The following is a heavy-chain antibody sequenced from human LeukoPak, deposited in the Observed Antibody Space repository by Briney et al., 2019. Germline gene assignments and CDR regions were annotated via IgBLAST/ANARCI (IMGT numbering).Heavy chain of an antibody. D-gene: IGHD2/OR15-2a*01. CDR2: INHSGST. CDR3: ARLFFWYFDL. CDR1: GGSFSGYY. V-gene: IGHV4-34*01. Sequence: SETLSLTCAVYGGSFSGYYWSWIRQPPGKGLEWIGEINHSGSTNYNPSLKSRVTISVDTSKNQFSLKLSSVTAADTAVYYCARLFFWYFDLWGRGTLVTVSS. J-gene: IGHJ2*01.